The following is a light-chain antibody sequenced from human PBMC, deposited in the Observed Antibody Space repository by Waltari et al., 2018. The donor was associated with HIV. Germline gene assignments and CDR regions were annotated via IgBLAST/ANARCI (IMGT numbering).Light chain of an antibody. CDR2: GAS. V-gene: IGKV3-15*01. Sequence: EVVVTQTPPALSVFPGKAGTLSCTTSQNVGNNVAWYQKKPGQAPRLLIYGASTRATGVPGKFGGSGSGTEFNFTIASLQAEDSAVYYCQQYDNWSRTFGPGTTVEI. J-gene: IGKJ1*01. CDR1: QNVGNN. CDR3: QQYDNWSRT.